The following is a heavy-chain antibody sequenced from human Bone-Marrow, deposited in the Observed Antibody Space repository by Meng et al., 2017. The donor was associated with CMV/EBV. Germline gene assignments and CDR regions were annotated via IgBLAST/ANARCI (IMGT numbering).Heavy chain of an antibody. D-gene: IGHD6-19*01. J-gene: IGHJ4*02. V-gene: IGHV3-21*01. CDR3: AREAVAAHYVQY. CDR2: ISSSSSYI. CDR1: GFTFSSYS. Sequence: GESLKISCAASGFTFSSYSMNWVRQAPGKGLEWVSSISSSSSYIYYADSVKGRFTISRDNAKNSLYLQMNSLRAEDTAVYYCAREAVAAHYVQYWGQGTLVTASS.